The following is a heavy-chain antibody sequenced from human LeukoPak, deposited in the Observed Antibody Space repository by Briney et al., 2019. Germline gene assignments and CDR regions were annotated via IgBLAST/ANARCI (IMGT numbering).Heavy chain of an antibody. V-gene: IGHV3-53*01. CDR2: IYSGSST. J-gene: IGHJ3*02. D-gene: IGHD6-19*01. CDR1: GFSVSSNY. CDR3: TTGCSSGWYCGASDI. Sequence: GGSLRLSCAASGFSVSSNYMSWVRQAPGMGLEWVSVIYSGSSTNYADSVKGRFTISRDDSKNTLYLQMNSLKTEDTAVYYCTTGCSSGWYCGASDIWGQGTMVAASS.